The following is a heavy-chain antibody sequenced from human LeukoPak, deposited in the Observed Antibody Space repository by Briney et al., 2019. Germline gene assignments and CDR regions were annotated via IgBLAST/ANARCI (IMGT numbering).Heavy chain of an antibody. CDR3: AREGRGYCSSTSCYRVYYYYYMDV. J-gene: IGHJ6*03. V-gene: IGHV3-48*04. CDR1: GFTFSSYS. CDR2: ISSSSSTI. D-gene: IGHD2-2*01. Sequence: GKSLRLSCAASGFTFSSYSMNWVRQAPGKGLEWVSYISSSSSTIYYADSVKGRFTISRDNAKNSLYLQMNSLRAEDTAVYYCAREGRGYCSSTSCYRVYYYYYMDVWGKGTTVTVSS.